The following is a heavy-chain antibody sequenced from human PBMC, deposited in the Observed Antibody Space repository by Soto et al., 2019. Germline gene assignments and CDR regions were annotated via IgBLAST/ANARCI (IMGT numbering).Heavy chain of an antibody. Sequence: QVQLQESGPGLVKPSGTLSLTCAVSGDSISSPKWWTWLRQPPRKGLEWIGDLLHSGTTNYNPSLKSRVTLSVYKPQTQFSLKLTSVTAADTAIYYCAYSSGWYRHDVWGQGTSVTVYS. CDR2: LLHSGTT. D-gene: IGHD6-19*01. J-gene: IGHJ3*01. CDR1: GDSISSPKW. V-gene: IGHV4-4*02. CDR3: AYSSGWYRHDV.